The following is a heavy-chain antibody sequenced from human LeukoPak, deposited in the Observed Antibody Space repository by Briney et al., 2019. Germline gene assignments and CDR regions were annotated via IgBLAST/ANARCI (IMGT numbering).Heavy chain of an antibody. Sequence: PGRSLRLSCAASGFTFSRFWMTWVRQAPGKGLEWVANIKQDGSERYYVDSVKGRFTISRDNAKNSLYLQMNSLRAEDTAVYYCARSGVGSVPYYYYMDVWGKGTTVTVSS. CDR1: GFTFSRFW. CDR2: IKQDGSER. D-gene: IGHD3-3*01. V-gene: IGHV3-7*01. J-gene: IGHJ6*03. CDR3: ARSGVGSVPYYYYMDV.